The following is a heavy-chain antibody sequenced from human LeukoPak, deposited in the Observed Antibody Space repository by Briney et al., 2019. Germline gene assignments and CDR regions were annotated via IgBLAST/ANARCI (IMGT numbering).Heavy chain of an antibody. J-gene: IGHJ5*02. D-gene: IGHD3-10*01. Sequence: SETLSLTCTVSGGSISSYYWSWIRQPPGKGLEWIGYIYYSGSTYYNPSLKSRVTISVDTSKNQFSLKLSSVTAADTAVYYCAQVRTITMVRGVVDPWGQGTLVTVSS. CDR1: GGSISSYY. CDR3: AQVRTITMVRGVVDP. CDR2: IYYSGST. V-gene: IGHV4-59*12.